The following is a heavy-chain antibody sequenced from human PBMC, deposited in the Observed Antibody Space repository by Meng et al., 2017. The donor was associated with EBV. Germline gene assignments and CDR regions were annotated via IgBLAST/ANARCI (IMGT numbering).Heavy chain of an antibody. Sequence: VHVQQWVAGLLKPSETLSLPCAVDGGSFSGYYWSWIRQPPGKGLEWIGEINHSGSTNYNPSLKSRVTISVDTSKNQFSLKLSSVTAADTAVYYCARGRWLQPGSYFDYWGQGTLVTVSS. J-gene: IGHJ4*02. CDR1: GGSFSGYY. CDR2: INHSGST. V-gene: IGHV4-34*01. D-gene: IGHD5-24*01. CDR3: ARGRWLQPGSYFDY.